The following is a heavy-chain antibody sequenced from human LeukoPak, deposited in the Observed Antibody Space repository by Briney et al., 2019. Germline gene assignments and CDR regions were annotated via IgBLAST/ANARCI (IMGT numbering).Heavy chain of an antibody. J-gene: IGHJ4*02. CDR3: ARYNWNSAPFDY. D-gene: IGHD1-7*01. V-gene: IGHV3-74*01. Sequence: GGSLRLSCAASGFTFSSYWMHWVRQAPGKGLVWVSRINSDGSSTSYADSVRGRFTISRDSAKNTLYLEMNSLRAEDTAVYYCARYNWNSAPFDYWGQGTLVTVSS. CDR1: GFTFSSYW. CDR2: INSDGSST.